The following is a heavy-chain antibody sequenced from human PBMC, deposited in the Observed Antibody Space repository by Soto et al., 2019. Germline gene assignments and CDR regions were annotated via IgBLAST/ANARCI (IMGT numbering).Heavy chain of an antibody. Sequence: EVQLAESGGGLAQPGGSLRLSCAASGFTLSGYAMDWVRQAPGKGLECVSGISSSGGGTYYANSVQGRFTISRDNSKNTVYLQMGSLRPEDMAVYYCARRARPDFYYMAVWGKGTTVTVSS. D-gene: IGHD6-6*01. V-gene: IGHV3-64*01. J-gene: IGHJ6*03. CDR3: ARRARPDFYYMAV. CDR1: GFTLSGYA. CDR2: ISSSGGGT.